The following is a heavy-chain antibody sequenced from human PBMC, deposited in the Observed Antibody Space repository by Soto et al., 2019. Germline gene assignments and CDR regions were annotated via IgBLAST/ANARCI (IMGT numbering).Heavy chain of an antibody. CDR2: ILHDGSAE. D-gene: IGHD2-21*01. V-gene: IGHV3-30*03. Sequence: GGSLRLSCAASGSTFTNYDMHWVRQAPGKGLEWMALILHDGSAEYYADSVKGRFTISRDNSKNTLYLQMNSLRAEDTAVYYWAITSDCCSFFFYYGMDLCGQGTPVTVSS. J-gene: IGHJ6*02. CDR3: AITSDCCSFFFYYGMDL. CDR1: GSTFTNYD.